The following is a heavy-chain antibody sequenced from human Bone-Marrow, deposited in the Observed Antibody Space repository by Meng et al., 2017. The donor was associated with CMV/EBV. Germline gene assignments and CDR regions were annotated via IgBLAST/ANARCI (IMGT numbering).Heavy chain of an antibody. CDR3: ARLMGTPLESRYYYYGMDV. Sequence: ASVKVSCKASGYTFTSYYMYWVRQAPGQGLEWMGIINPSGGSTSYAQKFQGRVTMTRDTSTSTVYMELSSLRSEDTAVYYCARLMGTPLESRYYYYGMDVWGQGTTVTVSS. CDR1: GYTFTSYY. V-gene: IGHV1-46*01. J-gene: IGHJ6*02. D-gene: IGHD3-3*01. CDR2: INPSGGST.